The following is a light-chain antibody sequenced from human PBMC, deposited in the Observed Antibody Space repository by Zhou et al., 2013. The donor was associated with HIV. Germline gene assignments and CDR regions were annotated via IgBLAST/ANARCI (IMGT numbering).Light chain of an antibody. V-gene: IGKV3-15*01. CDR3: QHYNDWPSIT. Sequence: EVLMTQSPVTLSVSPGGRATLSCRASQSVDTYLAWYQQRPGQPPRLLIYDASTRATGVPVRFSGSGSGTEFTLTIAGLQSEDVAVYYCQHYNDWPSITFGQGTRLEIK. CDR2: DAS. CDR1: QSVDTY. J-gene: IGKJ5*01.